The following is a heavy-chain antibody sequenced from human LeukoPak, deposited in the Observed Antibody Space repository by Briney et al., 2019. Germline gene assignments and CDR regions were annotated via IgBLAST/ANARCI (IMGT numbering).Heavy chain of an antibody. CDR1: GFSITTNYY. CDR2: SYQDGST. Sequence: SETLSLTCAVSGFSITTNYYWGWIRQSPQRGLEWIGSSYQDGSTYYNPSLKSRATILVDTSNNRFSLELTALTAADTALYYCARDPTNYRTGAFDYWGQGTPVTVSS. J-gene: IGHJ4*02. D-gene: IGHD4/OR15-4a*01. CDR3: ARDPTNYRTGAFDY. V-gene: IGHV4-38-2*02.